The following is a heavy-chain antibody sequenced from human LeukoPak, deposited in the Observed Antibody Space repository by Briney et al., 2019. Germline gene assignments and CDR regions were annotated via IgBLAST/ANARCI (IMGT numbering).Heavy chain of an antibody. J-gene: IGHJ4*02. CDR1: GFIFSGYR. CDR3: AKDKARSNLAVDC. V-gene: IGHV3-21*01. D-gene: IGHD6-13*01. Sequence: GGSLRLSCAASGFIFSGYRMSWVRQAPGEGLEWVSSLSSSSTYIYYADSVKGRFTISRDNAKNSLYLQMNSLRAEDTAVYYCAKDKARSNLAVDCWGQGTLVSVSS. CDR2: LSSSSTYI.